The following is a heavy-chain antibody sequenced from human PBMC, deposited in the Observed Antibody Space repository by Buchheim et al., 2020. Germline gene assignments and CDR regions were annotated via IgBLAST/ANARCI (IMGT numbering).Heavy chain of an antibody. D-gene: IGHD3-22*01. CDR1: GGPVSSGNNY. Sequence: QVQLQESGPGLVKPLETLSLTCTVSGGPVSSGNNYWRWIRRPPGRGLEWIGYISYSGSITYDPSLKSRVTIYNDTSKHQFSLRLSSVTAADTAVYYCAREYYEGTAYYYPFDSWGQGTL. V-gene: IGHV4-61*01. J-gene: IGHJ4*02. CDR2: ISYSGSI. CDR3: AREYYEGTAYYYPFDS.